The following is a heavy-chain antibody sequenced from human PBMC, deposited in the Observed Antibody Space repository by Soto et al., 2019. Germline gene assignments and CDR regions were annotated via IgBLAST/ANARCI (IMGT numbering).Heavy chain of an antibody. V-gene: IGHV3-15*01. J-gene: IGHJ5*02. CDR2: IKSKADGETK. Sequence: GGSLRLSCAASGFTFSRAWMSWVRQAPGKGLEWVGRIKSKADGETKDYGAPVRGRFTISRDDSKDTLYLQMNSLRIEDTAVYYCCVVKRRDQYSTSGYWFDPWGPGTLVTVSS. CDR3: CVVKRRDQYSTSGYWFDP. CDR1: GFTFSRAW. D-gene: IGHD2-15*01.